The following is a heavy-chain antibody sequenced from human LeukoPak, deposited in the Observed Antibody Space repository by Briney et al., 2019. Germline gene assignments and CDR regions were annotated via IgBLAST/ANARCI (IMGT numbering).Heavy chain of an antibody. Sequence: ASVTVTFKASGYTFSNYDINWVRQATGQGLEWMGRMNPNTGDAAYARNFQGRVTMTRDTSISTAYMELSSLRSEDTAVYYCWLGGAYWWDAFDFWGQGTVDTVSS. J-gene: IGHJ3*01. V-gene: IGHV1-8*02. CDR3: WLGGAYWWDAFDF. CDR1: GYTFSNYD. CDR2: MNPNTGDA. D-gene: IGHD2-8*02.